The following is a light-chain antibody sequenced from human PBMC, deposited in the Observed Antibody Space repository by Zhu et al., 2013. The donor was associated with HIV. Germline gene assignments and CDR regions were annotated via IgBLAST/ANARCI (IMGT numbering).Light chain of an antibody. CDR1: QSVASTY. CDR3: QQRGNWH. J-gene: IGKJ3*01. V-gene: IGKV3D-11*02. CDR2: GAS. Sequence: EIVLTQSPGTLSLSPGERAILSCRASQSVASTYLAWYQQKPGQPPRLLIYGASNRATGVPPRFSGNGSGTDFTLTISSLEPEDFAVYYCQQRGNWHFGPGTKVEIK.